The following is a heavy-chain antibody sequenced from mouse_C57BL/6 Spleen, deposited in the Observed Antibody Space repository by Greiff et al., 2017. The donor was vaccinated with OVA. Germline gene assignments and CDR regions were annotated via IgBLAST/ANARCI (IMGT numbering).Heavy chain of an antibody. D-gene: IGHD2-2*01. CDR2: IYPGDGDT. CDR1: GYAFSSYW. J-gene: IGHJ4*01. Sequence: VHLVESGAELVKPGASVKISCKASGYAFSSYWMNWVKQRPGQGLEWIGQIYPGDGDTNYNGKFKGKATLTADKSSSTAYMQLSSLTSEDSAVYFCARGGGYPYAMDYWGQGTSVTVSS. CDR3: ARGGGYPYAMDY. V-gene: IGHV1-80*01.